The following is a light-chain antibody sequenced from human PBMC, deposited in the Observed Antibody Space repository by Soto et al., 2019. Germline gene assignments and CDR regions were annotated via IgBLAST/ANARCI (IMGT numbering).Light chain of an antibody. CDR2: GAS. Sequence: EIVMTQSPSTLSVSPGERVTLSCSASQSVSSSYLAWYQQKPGQAPRLLIYGASSRATGIPDRFSGSGSGTDFTLTISRLEPEDFAVYYCQQYGSSPWTFGQGTKVDI. V-gene: IGKV3-20*01. CDR3: QQYGSSPWT. J-gene: IGKJ1*01. CDR1: QSVSSSY.